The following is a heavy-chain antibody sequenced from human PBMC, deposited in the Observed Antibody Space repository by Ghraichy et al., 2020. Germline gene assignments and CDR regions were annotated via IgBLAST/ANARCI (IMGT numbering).Heavy chain of an antibody. V-gene: IGHV1-69*04. CDR1: GYTFSSYT. Sequence: SVKVSCKASGYTFSSYTISWVRQATGQGLEWMGRIIPILGIANYAQKFQGRVTITADNSTSTAYMELSSLRSDDTAVYYCARDQFEAGLDYWGQGTLVTVSS. CDR3: ARDQFEAGLDY. CDR2: IIPILGIA. J-gene: IGHJ4*02. D-gene: IGHD6-19*01.